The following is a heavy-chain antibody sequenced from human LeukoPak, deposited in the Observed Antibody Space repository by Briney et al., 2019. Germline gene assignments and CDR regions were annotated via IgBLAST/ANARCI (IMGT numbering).Heavy chain of an antibody. CDR3: ARGSRPVYNLLTGKRYFDY. V-gene: IGHV1-18*01. CDR1: GYIFTSYG. CDR2: ISGYNGHT. J-gene: IGHJ4*02. D-gene: IGHD3-9*01. Sequence: ASVKVSCKASGYIFTSYGISWMRQAPGQGLEWMGWISGYNGHTKYAQKVQARVTMTTDTSTSTAYMELRSLRSDDTAVYYCARGSRPVYNLLTGKRYFDYWGQGTLLTVSS.